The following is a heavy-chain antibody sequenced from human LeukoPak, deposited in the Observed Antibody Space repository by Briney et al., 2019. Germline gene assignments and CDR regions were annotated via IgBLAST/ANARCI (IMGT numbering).Heavy chain of an antibody. Sequence: GASVKVSCKASGGTFSSYAISWVRQAPGQGLEWMGGIIPIFGTANYAQKFQGRVTITADKSTSTAYMELSSLRSEDTAVYYCAPMGYCSSTSCYGGGWFDPWGQGTLSPSPQ. CDR1: GGTFSSYA. CDR3: APMGYCSSTSCYGGGWFDP. J-gene: IGHJ5*02. D-gene: IGHD2-2*01. CDR2: IIPIFGTA. V-gene: IGHV1-69*06.